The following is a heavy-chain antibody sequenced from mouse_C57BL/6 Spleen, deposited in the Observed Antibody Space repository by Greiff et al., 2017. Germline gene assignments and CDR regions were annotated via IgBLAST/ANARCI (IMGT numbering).Heavy chain of an antibody. CDR1: GYTFTDYE. V-gene: IGHV1-15*01. Sequence: VQLQEPGAELVRPGASVTLSCKASGYTFTDYEMHWVKQTPVHGLEWIGAIDPETGGTAYNQKFKGKAILTAAKSSSTAYMELRSLTSEDSAVYYCTRSNWDGYWGQGTTLTVSS. D-gene: IGHD4-1*01. CDR3: TRSNWDGY. J-gene: IGHJ2*01. CDR2: IDPETGGT.